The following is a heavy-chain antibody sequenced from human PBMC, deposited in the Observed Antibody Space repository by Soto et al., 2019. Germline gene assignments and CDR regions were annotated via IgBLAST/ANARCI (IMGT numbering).Heavy chain of an antibody. D-gene: IGHD1-1*01. CDR3: VLGGVQHNNWFDP. J-gene: IGHJ5*02. CDR2: IYYSGSA. V-gene: IGHV4-30-4*01. CDR1: GGSISSGDYY. Sequence: PSETLSLTYTVSGGSISSGDYYWSWIRQPPGKGLEWIGYIYYSGSAYYNPSLKSRVTISVDTSKNQFSLKLSSVTAADTAVYYCVLGGVQHNNWFDPWGQGTLVTVSS.